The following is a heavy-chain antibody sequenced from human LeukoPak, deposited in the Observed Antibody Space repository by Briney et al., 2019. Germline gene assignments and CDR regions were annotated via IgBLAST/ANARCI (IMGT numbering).Heavy chain of an antibody. CDR1: GFTVSSVY. CDR3: ARDQVDTAGLDY. D-gene: IGHD5-18*01. J-gene: IGHJ4*02. Sequence: QAGGSLRLSCAASGFTVSSVYMSWVRQAPGKGLEWVSVIFSDGSTYYADSVKGRFTISRDNSKNTLFLQMNSLRAEDTAVYYCARDQVDTAGLDYWGQGTLVTVSS. CDR2: IFSDGST. V-gene: IGHV3-53*01.